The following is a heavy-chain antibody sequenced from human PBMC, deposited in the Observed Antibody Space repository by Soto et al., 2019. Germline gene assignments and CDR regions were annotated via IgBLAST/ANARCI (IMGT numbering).Heavy chain of an antibody. CDR3: ARENGYRSRREGMDV. D-gene: IGHD6-13*01. CDR1: GYTFTSYG. CDR2: ISAYNGNT. V-gene: IGHV1-18*01. Sequence: ASVKVSCKASGYTFTSYGISWVRQAPGQGLEWMGWISAYNGNTNYAQKLQGRVTMTTDTSTSTAYMELSSLRSEDTAVYYCARENGYRSRREGMDVCGQGTTVTVSS. J-gene: IGHJ6*02.